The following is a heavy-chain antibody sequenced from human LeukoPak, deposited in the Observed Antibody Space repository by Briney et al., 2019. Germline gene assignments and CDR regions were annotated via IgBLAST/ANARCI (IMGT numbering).Heavy chain of an antibody. CDR2: FSYTGRT. J-gene: IGHJ3*01. D-gene: IGHD3-22*01. CDR1: VAPSVATT. CDR3: ARLLDNDISGDPDTFDV. V-gene: IGHV4-59*11. Sequence: SETLSLTCTVSVAPSVATTGAGSGSPPRKGLEWIGFFSYTGRTKYNPSLQSRVTISIDTSKSQFSLKLTSVTSADTAVYSCARLLDNDISGDPDTFDVWGQGTTVIVSS.